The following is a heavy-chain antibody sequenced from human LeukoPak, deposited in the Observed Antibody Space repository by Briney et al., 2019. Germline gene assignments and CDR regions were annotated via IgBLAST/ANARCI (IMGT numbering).Heavy chain of an antibody. CDR1: GGPFSGYY. CDR3: ARLTLVRGVKIDY. CDR2: INHSGST. J-gene: IGHJ4*02. Sequence: PSETLSLTCAVYGGPFSGYYWSWIRQPPGKGLEWIGEINHSGSTNYNPSLKSGVTISVDTSQNQFSLRLSSGTAADTPVYYCARLTLVRGVKIDYWGQGTLVP. V-gene: IGHV4-34*01. D-gene: IGHD3-10*01.